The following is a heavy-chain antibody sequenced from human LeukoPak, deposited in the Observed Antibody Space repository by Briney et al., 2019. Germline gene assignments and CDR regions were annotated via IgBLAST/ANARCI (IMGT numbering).Heavy chain of an antibody. CDR1: GFTFSSYA. J-gene: IGHJ4*02. V-gene: IGHV3-23*01. D-gene: IGHD6-19*01. Sequence: GGSLRLSCAASGFTFSSYAMSWVRQAPGKGLEWVSAISGSGGSTYYADSVKGRFTISRDNSKNTLYLQMNSLRAEDTAVYYCAKDKQWLVPHTYYFDYWGQGTLVTGSS. CDR2: ISGSGGST. CDR3: AKDKQWLVPHTYYFDY.